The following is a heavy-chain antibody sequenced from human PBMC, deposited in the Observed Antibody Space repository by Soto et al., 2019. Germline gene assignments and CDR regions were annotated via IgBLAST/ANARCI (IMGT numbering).Heavy chain of an antibody. V-gene: IGHV4-59*01. CDR2: IYYSGST. CDR1: GGSISSYY. D-gene: IGHD5-12*01. J-gene: IGHJ4*02. Sequence: QVQLQESGPGLVKPSETLSLTCTVSGGSISSYYWTWIRQPPRKGLEWIGYIYYSGSTNYNPSLKSRVTISVDTSKNQFSLKLSSVTAADTAVYYCARDSKRGYSGYDKLDYCGQGTLVTVSS. CDR3: ARDSKRGYSGYDKLDY.